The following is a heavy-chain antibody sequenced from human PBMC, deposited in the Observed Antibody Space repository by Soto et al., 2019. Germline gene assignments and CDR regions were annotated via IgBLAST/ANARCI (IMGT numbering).Heavy chain of an antibody. CDR2: ISSSSSTI. Sequence: GGSLRLSCAASGFTFSSYSMNWVRQAPGKGLEWVSYISSSSSTIYYADSVKGRFTISRDNAKNSLYLQMNSLRDEDTAVYYCARGTIGYSSSWYGYWGQGTLVTVSS. CDR1: GFTFSSYS. V-gene: IGHV3-48*02. D-gene: IGHD6-13*01. CDR3: ARGTIGYSSSWYGY. J-gene: IGHJ4*02.